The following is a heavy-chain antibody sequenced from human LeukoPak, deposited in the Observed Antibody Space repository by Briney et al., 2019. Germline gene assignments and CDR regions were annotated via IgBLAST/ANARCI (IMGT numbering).Heavy chain of an antibody. CDR3: AKQDIRSSGWYD. V-gene: IGHV3-23*01. Sequence: GGSLRLSCAASGFTFSSHAMSWVRQAAGKGLEWVSGIDGSGGSTYYADSVKGRFTISRDNSKNTLYLQMNSLRVEDTAVYCCAKQDIRSSGWYDWGQGTLVTVSS. J-gene: IGHJ4*02. CDR1: GFTFSSHA. CDR2: IDGSGGST. D-gene: IGHD6-19*01.